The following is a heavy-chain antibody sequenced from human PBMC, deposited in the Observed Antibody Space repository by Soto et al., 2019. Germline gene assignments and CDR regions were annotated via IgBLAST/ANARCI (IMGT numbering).Heavy chain of an antibody. D-gene: IGHD6-13*01. CDR3: AKDRSSTWYDAFDI. Sequence: EVHLLESGGGLVQPGGSLRLSCGASGFTFSNYAMSWVRQAPGKGLEWVSSISGSGLSAYYADSVEGRFTISRDQSKNTLYLQMNSLTADETAVYYCAKDRSSTWYDAFDIWGQGTLVTVSS. CDR2: ISGSGLSA. CDR1: GFTFSNYA. J-gene: IGHJ3*02. V-gene: IGHV3-23*01.